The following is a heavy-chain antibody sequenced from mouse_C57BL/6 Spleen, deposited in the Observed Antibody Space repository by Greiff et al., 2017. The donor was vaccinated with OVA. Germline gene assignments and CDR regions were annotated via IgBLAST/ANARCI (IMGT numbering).Heavy chain of an antibody. CDR2: IHPNSGST. CDR1: GYTFTSYW. V-gene: IGHV1-64*01. D-gene: IGHD2-5*01. Sequence: QVQLQQPGAELVKPGASVKLSCKASGYTFTSYWMHWVKQRPGQGLEWIGMIHPNSGSTNYNEKFKSKATLTVDKSSSTAYMQLSSLTSEDSAVYYGARGPLYYRNYEGYAMDYWGQGTSVTVSS. CDR3: ARGPLYYRNYEGYAMDY. J-gene: IGHJ4*01.